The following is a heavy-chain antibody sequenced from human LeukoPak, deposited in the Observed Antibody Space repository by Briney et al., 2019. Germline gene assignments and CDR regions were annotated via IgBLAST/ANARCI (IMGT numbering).Heavy chain of an antibody. Sequence: GGSLRLSCAASGFTFSSYGMHWVRQAPGKGLEWVAVISYDGSNKYYADSVKGRFTISRDNSKNMLYLQMNSLRAEDTAVYYCAKSGRRGVRGVIIDAFDIWGQGTMVTVSS. J-gene: IGHJ3*02. CDR3: AKSGRRGVRGVIIDAFDI. D-gene: IGHD3-10*01. CDR1: GFTFSSYG. CDR2: ISYDGSNK. V-gene: IGHV3-30*18.